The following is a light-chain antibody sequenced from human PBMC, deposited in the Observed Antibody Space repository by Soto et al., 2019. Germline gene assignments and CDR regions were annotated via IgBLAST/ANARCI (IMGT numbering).Light chain of an antibody. CDR2: AAS. Sequence: DIQMTQSPSSVSASVGDRVTITCRANQDISGWLAWYQQEPGKPPKLLIYAASRLQTGVPSRFSGSGSGTYFTLTISSLQPEDFATYFCLQAYKFPRTFGQGTQVEIK. CDR3: LQAYKFPRT. V-gene: IGKV1-12*01. J-gene: IGKJ1*01. CDR1: QDISGW.